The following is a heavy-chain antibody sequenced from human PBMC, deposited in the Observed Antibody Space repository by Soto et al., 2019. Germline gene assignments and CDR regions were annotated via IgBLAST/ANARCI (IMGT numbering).Heavy chain of an antibody. CDR1: GDTFNFYT. J-gene: IGHJ4*02. Sequence: QVQLVQSGAEVKKPGSSVKVSCKASGDTFNFYTISWVRQAHGQGLEWMGRIIPMLGMSNYEQKFQARVRIIADKSTSTAYLQLSSLRSEATAIYFCSTSYGTGSRPLDYWGQGTLVTVSS. CDR3: STSYGTGSRPLDY. D-gene: IGHD3-10*01. CDR2: IIPMLGMS. V-gene: IGHV1-69*02.